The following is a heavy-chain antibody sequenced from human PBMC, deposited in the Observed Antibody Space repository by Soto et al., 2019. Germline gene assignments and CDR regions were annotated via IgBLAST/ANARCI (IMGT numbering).Heavy chain of an antibody. D-gene: IGHD5-12*01. J-gene: IGHJ4*02. CDR3: ATLNGYDY. CDR2: IDNTGSSA. V-gene: IGHV3-74*01. CDR1: GFPLSSHW. Sequence: EVRLVESGGGLVQPGGSLRLSCAASGFPLSSHWLQRVRQVPGRGLVWVSRIDNTGSSAIYADSVRGRFTVSRDNAKDTLYLHMNSLRAEDTAVYYCATLNGYDYWGQGTLVTVSS.